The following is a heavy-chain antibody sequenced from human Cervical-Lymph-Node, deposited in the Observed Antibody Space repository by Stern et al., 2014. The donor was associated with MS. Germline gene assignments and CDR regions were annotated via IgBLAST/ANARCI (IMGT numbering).Heavy chain of an antibody. CDR1: GYTFTGYY. Sequence: VQLVESGAEVKKPGASVKVSCKASGYTFTGYYMHWVRQAPGQGLEWMGWINPNSGGKNYAQKFQGWVTMTRDTSISTAYMELSRLRSDDTAVYYCARAAAGAVAGRRSFDYWGQGTLVTVSS. D-gene: IGHD6-19*01. J-gene: IGHJ4*02. CDR3: ARAAAGAVAGRRSFDY. V-gene: IGHV1-2*04. CDR2: INPNSGGK.